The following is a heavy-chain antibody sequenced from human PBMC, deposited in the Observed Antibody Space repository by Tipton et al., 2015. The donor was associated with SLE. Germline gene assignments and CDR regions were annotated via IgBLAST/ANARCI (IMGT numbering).Heavy chain of an antibody. V-gene: IGHV4-61*02. J-gene: IGHJ3*02. CDR3: AGSMVTRGVGAFEI. CDR1: GASISNYSYY. Sequence: TLSLTCTVSGASISNYSYYWSWIRQPAGKGLEWIGRIYTFGITNYNPSLNSRVTISGDTSKNQISLNLRSVSAADTAVYFCAGSMVTRGVGAFEICGQGTLVSVSS. D-gene: IGHD4-23*01. CDR2: IYTFGIT.